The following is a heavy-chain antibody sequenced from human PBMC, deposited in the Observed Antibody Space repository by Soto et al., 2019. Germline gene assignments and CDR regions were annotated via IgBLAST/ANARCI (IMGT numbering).Heavy chain of an antibody. J-gene: IGHJ6*02. D-gene: IGHD1-1*01. CDR1: GYAFTSYD. CDR2: MNPNSGNT. CDR3: ARERTGTTSMDV. V-gene: IGHV1-8*01. Sequence: QVQLVQSGAGVKKPGASVKVSCKASGYAFTSYDINWVRQATGQGLEWMGWMNPNSGNTGYAQKFQGRVTMTRNTSISTAYMELSSLRSEDTAVYYSARERTGTTSMDVWGQGTTVTVSS.